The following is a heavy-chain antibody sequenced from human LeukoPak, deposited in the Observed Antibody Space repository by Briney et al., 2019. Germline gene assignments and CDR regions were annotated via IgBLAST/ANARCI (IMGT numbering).Heavy chain of an antibody. V-gene: IGHV3-21*01. D-gene: IGHD1-26*01. CDR1: GFTFSSYS. CDR3: ARLVGARGGYFDY. CDR2: ISSSSSYI. J-gene: IGHJ4*02. Sequence: GGSLRLSCAASGFTFSSYSMNWVRQAPGKGLEWVSSISSSSSYIYYADSVKGRFTISRDNSKNTLYLQMNSLRADDTAVYYCARLVGARGGYFDYWGQGTLVTVSS.